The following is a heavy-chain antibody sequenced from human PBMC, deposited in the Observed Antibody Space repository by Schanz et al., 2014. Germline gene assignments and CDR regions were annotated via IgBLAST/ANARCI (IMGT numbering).Heavy chain of an antibody. CDR1: GASISSRDFY. V-gene: IGHV4-30-4*08. CDR2: ISYSGRT. D-gene: IGHD2-2*01. J-gene: IGHJ3*02. CDR3: ARDVGGCSSSPSCYSFQI. Sequence: QVQLQESGPGLVKPSQTLSLTCTVSGASISSRDFYWSWIRQFPGKGLEWIGYISYSGRTYYSPSQKRRLPMSVDTPKNQFPLKLSSVPAADTAVYYCARDVGGCSSSPSCYSFQIWGQGTMVTVSS.